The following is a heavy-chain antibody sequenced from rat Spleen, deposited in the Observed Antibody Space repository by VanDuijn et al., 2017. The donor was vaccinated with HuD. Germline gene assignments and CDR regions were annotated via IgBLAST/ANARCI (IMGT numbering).Heavy chain of an antibody. D-gene: IGHD1-12*02. CDR1: GHSITSSYR. J-gene: IGHJ3*01. CDR3: ARSDGVHYFLPFAD. V-gene: IGHV3-3*01. Sequence: EVQLQESGPGLVKPSQSLSLTCSVTGHSITSSYRWNWIRKFPGNKLEWMGYINSAGTNISSPSLKSRISITRDTSKNQFFLQVNSVTTDDTATYYCARSDGVHYFLPFADWGQGSLVTVSS. CDR2: INSAGTN.